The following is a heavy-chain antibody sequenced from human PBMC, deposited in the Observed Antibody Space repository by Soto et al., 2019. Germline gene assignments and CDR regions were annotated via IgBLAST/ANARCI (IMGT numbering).Heavy chain of an antibody. CDR2: ISSSSSYI. CDR3: ARVSYGSGSHNMRYNWFDP. Sequence: GGSLRLSCAASGFTFSSYSMNWVRQSPGKGLEWVSSISSSSSYIYYADSVKGRFTISRDNAKNSLYLQMNSLRAEDTAVYYCARVSYGSGSHNMRYNWFDPWGQGTLVTVSS. D-gene: IGHD3-10*01. J-gene: IGHJ5*02. CDR1: GFTFSSYS. V-gene: IGHV3-21*01.